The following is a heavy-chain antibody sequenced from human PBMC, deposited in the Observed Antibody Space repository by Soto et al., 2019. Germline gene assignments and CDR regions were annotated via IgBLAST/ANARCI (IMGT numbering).Heavy chain of an antibody. D-gene: IGHD7-27*01. J-gene: IGHJ6*02. Sequence: EVQLVESGGGFVQPGRSLRLSCAASGFTFDDYAMHWVRQAPGKGLEWVSAINWNSVSIAYADSVKGRFPISRDNAQNSLYMQMNTLRAEDTALYYCAKDIRRRSGYGMDVWGQGTTVTVSS. CDR2: INWNSVSI. CDR1: GFTFDDYA. V-gene: IGHV3-9*01. CDR3: AKDIRRRSGYGMDV.